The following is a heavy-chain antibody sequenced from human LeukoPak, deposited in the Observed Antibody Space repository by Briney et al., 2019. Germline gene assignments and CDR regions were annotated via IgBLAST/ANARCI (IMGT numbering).Heavy chain of an antibody. V-gene: IGHV3-13*01. J-gene: IGHJ3*02. Sequence: GGSLRLSCAASGFAFSSFDMLWVRQSPRKGLEWVARILKNGDTDYGASVEGRFTISRGNAKSYVYLQMNSLRDGDTAVYYCAINRFGERTFEKWGQGTMVTVSS. D-gene: IGHD3-10*01. CDR2: ILKNGDT. CDR3: AINRFGERTFEK. CDR1: GFAFSSFD.